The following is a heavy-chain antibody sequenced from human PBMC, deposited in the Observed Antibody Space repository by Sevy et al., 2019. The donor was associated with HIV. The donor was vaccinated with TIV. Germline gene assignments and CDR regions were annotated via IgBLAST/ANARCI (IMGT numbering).Heavy chain of an antibody. CDR3: ARAPPVRSGDDSLNWFAP. V-gene: IGHV4-59*01. CDR2: IHYTGNT. D-gene: IGHD5-12*01. CDR1: GGSISAYY. Sequence: SETLSPTCTVSGGSISAYYWSWIRQPPGKGLEWIGYIHYTGNTKYNPSLESRVTISVDTSKNQFSLKLSSVTAADTAIYYCARAPPVRSGDDSLNWFAPWGQGTLVTVSS. J-gene: IGHJ5*02.